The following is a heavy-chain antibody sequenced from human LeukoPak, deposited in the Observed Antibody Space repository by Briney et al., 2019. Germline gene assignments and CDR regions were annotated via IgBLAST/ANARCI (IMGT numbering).Heavy chain of an antibody. V-gene: IGHV1-69*13. CDR2: IIPIFGTA. J-gene: IGHJ4*02. D-gene: IGHD2-2*01. Sequence: ASVKVSCKASGGTFSSYAISWVRQAPGQGLEWMGGIIPIFGTANYAQKFQGRVTITADESTSTAYMELSSLRSEDTAVYYCARSGLSAREFDYWGQGTLVTVSS. CDR1: GGTFSSYA. CDR3: ARSGLSAREFDY.